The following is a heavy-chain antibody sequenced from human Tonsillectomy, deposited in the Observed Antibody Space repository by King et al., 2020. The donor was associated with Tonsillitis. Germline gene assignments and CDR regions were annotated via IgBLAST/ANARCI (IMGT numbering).Heavy chain of an antibody. CDR1: GFTFSSYA. V-gene: IGHV3-23*04. CDR3: AKGRTTVTPTPLLL. J-gene: IGHJ4*02. D-gene: IGHD4-17*01. Sequence: VQLVESGGGLVHPGGSLRLSCAASGFTFSSYAMTWVRQAPGKGLEWVSSITGGGGRTYDADSVKGRFTISRDNAKNTLFLQMNSLRAEDTAIYFCAKGRTTVTPTPLLLGGQGTLVTVSS. CDR2: ITGGGGRT.